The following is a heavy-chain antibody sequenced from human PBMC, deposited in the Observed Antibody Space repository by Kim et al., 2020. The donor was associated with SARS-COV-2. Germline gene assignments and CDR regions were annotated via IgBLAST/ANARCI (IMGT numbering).Heavy chain of an antibody. CDR3: TRSEWRDGYTCSHDQ. J-gene: IGHJ4*02. D-gene: IGHD5-12*01. Sequence: ADSVKGRRTISRDSSKNTLYLQMNSLRVEDTAVYYCTRSEWRDGYTCSHDQWGQGTLVTVSP. V-gene: IGHV3-53*01.